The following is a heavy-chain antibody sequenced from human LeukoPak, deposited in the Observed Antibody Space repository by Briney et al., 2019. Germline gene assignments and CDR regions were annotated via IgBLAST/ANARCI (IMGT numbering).Heavy chain of an antibody. D-gene: IGHD2-21*02. CDR2: ICNSGDT. Sequence: GGSLRLSCAASGFTFSSYGMHWVRQAPGKGLEWDQVICNSGDTYNADSVKGRFTISRDTSKNTLYLQKNSLGVDDTAVYYCARDPAPATAAFDIWGQGTMFFIS. CDR3: ARDPAPATAAFDI. CDR1: GFTFSSYG. J-gene: IGHJ3*02. V-gene: IGHV3-NL1*01.